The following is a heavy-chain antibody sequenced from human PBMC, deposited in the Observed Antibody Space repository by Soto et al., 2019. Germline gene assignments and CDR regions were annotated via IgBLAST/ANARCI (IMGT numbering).Heavy chain of an antibody. CDR3: ARLGIAAAGPPYFDY. V-gene: IGHV3-53*01. Sequence: PGGSLRLSCAASGFTVSRNYISWVRQAPGKGLEWVSVIYSGGSTYYADSVKGRFTISRDNSKNTLYLQMNSLRAEDTAVYYCARLGIAAAGPPYFDYWGQGTLVTVSS. J-gene: IGHJ4*02. CDR2: IYSGGST. CDR1: GFTVSRNY. D-gene: IGHD6-13*01.